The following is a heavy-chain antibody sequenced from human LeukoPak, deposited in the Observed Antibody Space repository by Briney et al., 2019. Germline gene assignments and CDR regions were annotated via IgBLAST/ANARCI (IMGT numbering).Heavy chain of an antibody. CDR2: ISYDGSNK. CDR1: GFTFSSYA. D-gene: IGHD5-12*01. CDR3: ARDQYSGYDLYYFDY. V-gene: IGHV3-30-3*01. J-gene: IGHJ4*02. Sequence: GGSLRLSCAASGFTFSSYAMHWVRQDPGKGLEWVAVISYDGSNKYYADSVKGRFTISRDNSKNTLYLQMNSLRAEDTAVYYCARDQYSGYDLYYFDYWGQGTLVTVSS.